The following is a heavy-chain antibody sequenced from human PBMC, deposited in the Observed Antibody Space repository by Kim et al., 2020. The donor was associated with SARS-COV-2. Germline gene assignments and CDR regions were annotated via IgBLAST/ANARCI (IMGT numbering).Heavy chain of an antibody. Sequence: YYNPSLKSRATISVDTSKNQFSLKLTSVTAADTAVYFCARQDYDRAFDVWGQGTMVTVSA. CDR3: ARQDYDRAFDV. D-gene: IGHD3-16*01. V-gene: IGHV4-31*02. J-gene: IGHJ3*01.